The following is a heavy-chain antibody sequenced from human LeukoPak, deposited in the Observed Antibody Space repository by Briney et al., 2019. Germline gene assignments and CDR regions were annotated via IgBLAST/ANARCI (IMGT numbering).Heavy chain of an antibody. D-gene: IGHD5-18*01. J-gene: IGHJ2*01. CDR3: ARGGVTAMVSTYFDL. CDR1: GGTFSSYA. Sequence: SVKVSCKASGGTFSSYAISWVRQAPGQGLEWMGGIIPIFGTANYAQKFQGRVTITADESTSTAYMELSSLRSEDTAVYYCARGGVTAMVSTYFDLWGRGTLVTVSS. CDR2: IIPIFGTA. V-gene: IGHV1-69*13.